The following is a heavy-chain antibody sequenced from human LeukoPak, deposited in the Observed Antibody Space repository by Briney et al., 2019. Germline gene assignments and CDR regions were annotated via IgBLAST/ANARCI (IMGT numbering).Heavy chain of an antibody. CDR1: GGSFSGYY. CDR2: INHSGST. Sequence: SETLSLTCAVYGGSFSGYYWSWIRQPPGKGLEWIGEINHSGSTNYNPSLKSRVTISVDTSKNQFSLKLSFVTAADTAVYYCARPRRGYFQHWGQGTLVTVSS. V-gene: IGHV4-34*01. CDR3: ARPRRGYFQH. J-gene: IGHJ1*01.